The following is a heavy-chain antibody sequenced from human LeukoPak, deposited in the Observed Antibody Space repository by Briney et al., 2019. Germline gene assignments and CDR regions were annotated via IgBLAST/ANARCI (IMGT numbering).Heavy chain of an antibody. CDR2: ISSSSSYI. CDR3: ARGWYYGSGSYSEAFDY. D-gene: IGHD3-10*01. CDR1: GFTFSSYS. V-gene: IGHV3-21*01. J-gene: IGHJ4*02. Sequence: NTGGSLRLSCAASGFTFSSYSMNWVRQAPGKGREWVSSISSSSSYIYYADSVKGRFTISRDNAKNSLYLQMNSLRAEDTAVYYCARGWYYGSGSYSEAFDYWGQGTLVTVSS.